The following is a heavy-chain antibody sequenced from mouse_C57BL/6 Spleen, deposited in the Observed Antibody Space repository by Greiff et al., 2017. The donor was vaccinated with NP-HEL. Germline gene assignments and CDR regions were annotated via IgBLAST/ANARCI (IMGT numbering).Heavy chain of an antibody. D-gene: IGHD1-1*01. Sequence: VQLQQPGAELVKPGASVKLSCKASGYTFTSYWMHWVKQRPGQGLEWIGMIHPNSGSTNYNEKFKSKATLTVDKSSSTAYMQLSSLTSEDSAVYYCAREATTVVITYYFDYWGQGTTLTVSS. CDR2: IHPNSGST. J-gene: IGHJ2*01. V-gene: IGHV1-64*01. CDR1: GYTFTSYW. CDR3: AREATTVVITYYFDY.